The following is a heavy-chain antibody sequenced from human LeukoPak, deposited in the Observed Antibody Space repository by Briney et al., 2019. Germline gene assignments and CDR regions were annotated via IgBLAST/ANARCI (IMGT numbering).Heavy chain of an antibody. CDR3: TRDVRDEYTSGWYPIGY. V-gene: IGHV3-21*01. D-gene: IGHD6-19*01. CDR2: ISSGGRYV. J-gene: IGHJ4*02. CDR1: GFSFSTYS. Sequence: GGPLRLSCAASGFSFSTYSMNWVRQAPGKGLEWVSSISSGGRYVYYADSVKGRFTISRDNAKNSLYLQMNSLRAEDTAVYYCTRDVRDEYTSGWYPIGYWGQGTLVTVSS.